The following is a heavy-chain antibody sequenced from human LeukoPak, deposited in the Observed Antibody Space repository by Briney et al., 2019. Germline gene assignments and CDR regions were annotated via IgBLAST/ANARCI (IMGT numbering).Heavy chain of an antibody. CDR1: GGSFSGYY. V-gene: IGHV4-34*01. Sequence: SETLCLTCAVYGGSFSGYYWSWIRQPPGKGLEWIGEINHSGSTNYNPSLKKRGTISVDTSTNQFSLTLSSVSAADTAVYYCARGYCGGDCYHYYYYGMDVGDQGPTVPVSS. J-gene: IGHJ6*02. CDR3: ARGYCGGDCYHYYYYGMDV. CDR2: INHSGST. D-gene: IGHD2-21*02.